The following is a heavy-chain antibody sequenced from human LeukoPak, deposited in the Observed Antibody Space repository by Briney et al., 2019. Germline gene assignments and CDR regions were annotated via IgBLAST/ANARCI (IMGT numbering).Heavy chain of an antibody. J-gene: IGHJ4*02. CDR3: ASGGSCSALCLGNY. D-gene: IGHD2-15*01. CDR1: GGSISSSNYY. Sequence: SETLSLTCTVSGGSISSSNYYWGWIRQPPGKGLEWIGSIYYSGSTYYNTSLKSRVTISVDTSKNQFYLKLSSVPAADTAVYYCASGGSCSALCLGNYWGQGTLVTVSS. CDR2: IYYSGST. V-gene: IGHV4-39*01.